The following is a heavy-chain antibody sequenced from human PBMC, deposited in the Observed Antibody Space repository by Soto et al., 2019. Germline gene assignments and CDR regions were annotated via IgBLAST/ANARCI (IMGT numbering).Heavy chain of an antibody. J-gene: IGHJ6*02. V-gene: IGHV2-26*01. Sequence: HVTLKESGPVLVKPTETLTLTCTASGFSLSNARMGVSWIRQPPGKALEWLAHSFSNDEKSYSTSLKSRLTISKDTSKSQVVLTMTNMDPVDTATYYCARRGTTGLYGMDVWGQGTTVTVSS. CDR2: SFSNDEK. CDR3: ARRGTTGLYGMDV. D-gene: IGHD1-26*01. CDR1: GFSLSNARMG.